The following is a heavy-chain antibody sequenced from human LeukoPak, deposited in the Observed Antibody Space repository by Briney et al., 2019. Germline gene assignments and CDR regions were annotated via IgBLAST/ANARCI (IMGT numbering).Heavy chain of an antibody. CDR1: GGSFSGYY. Sequence: SETLSLTCAVYGGSFSGYYWSWIRQPPGKGLEWIGEINHSGSTNYNPSLKSRVTISVDTSKNQFSLKLSSVTAADTAVYYCARAVVRMSSGYYGYWGRGTLVTVSS. J-gene: IGHJ4*02. D-gene: IGHD3-22*01. V-gene: IGHV4-34*01. CDR2: INHSGST. CDR3: ARAVVRMSSGYYGY.